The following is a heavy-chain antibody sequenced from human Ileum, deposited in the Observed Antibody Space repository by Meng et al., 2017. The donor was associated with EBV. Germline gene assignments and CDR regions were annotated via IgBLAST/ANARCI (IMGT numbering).Heavy chain of an antibody. CDR2: FYEGTT. Sequence: HESCPGLLKPSGTLSLPCDFYGVSISGNFWSWTRQSPVKGLEWIGFFYEGTTNYNPSLKSRVTIAAGPANNQISLRLSSVTSADTAVYYCAKGGQWDPLDSWGRGILVTVSS. CDR3: AKGGQWDPLDS. J-gene: IGHJ4*02. CDR1: GVSISGNF. D-gene: IGHD1-26*01. V-gene: IGHV4-59*01.